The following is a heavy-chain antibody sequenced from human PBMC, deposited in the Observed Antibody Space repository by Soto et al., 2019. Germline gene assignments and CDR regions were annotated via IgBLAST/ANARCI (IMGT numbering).Heavy chain of an antibody. J-gene: IGHJ3*02. D-gene: IGHD6-13*01. CDR1: GVYVSSAAYY. V-gene: IGHV4-61*08. Sequence: SETLSLTCAVSGVYVSSAAYYWNWIRQSPGKGLEWIGYSYSSGSTNYNPSLKSRVTISVDTPKNQFSLQLTYVTAADTAVYYCARGDSTTHGDSFDIWGQGTMVTVSS. CDR3: ARGDSTTHGDSFDI. CDR2: SYSSGST.